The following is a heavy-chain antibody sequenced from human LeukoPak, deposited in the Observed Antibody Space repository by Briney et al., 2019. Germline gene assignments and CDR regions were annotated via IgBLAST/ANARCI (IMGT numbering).Heavy chain of an antibody. D-gene: IGHD1-26*01. CDR3: ARVGVGATYSGDDY. CDR2: IYYSGGST. V-gene: IGHV4-39*01. Sequence: SETLSLTCTVSGGSISSSTNHWGWIRQPPGKGLEWIGSIYYSGGSTYYNPSLESRVTIFVDTSKSQFSLKLSSVAAADTAVYYCARVGVGATYSGDDYWGQGTLVTVSS. CDR1: GGSISSSTNH. J-gene: IGHJ4*02.